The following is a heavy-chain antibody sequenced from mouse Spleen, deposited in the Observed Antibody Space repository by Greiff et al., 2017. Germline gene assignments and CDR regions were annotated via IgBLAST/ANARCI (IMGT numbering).Heavy chain of an antibody. D-gene: IGHD2-1*01. CDR1: GYSFTSYY. Sequence: VKLQQSGPELVKPGASVKISCKASGYSFTSYYIHWVKQRPGQGLEWIGWIYPGSGNTKYNEKFKGKATLTADTSSSTAYMQLSSLTSEDSAVYYCARCGNPNYYAMDYWGQGTSVTVSS. CDR2: IYPGSGNT. J-gene: IGHJ4*01. V-gene: IGHV1-66*01. CDR3: ARCGNPNYYAMDY.